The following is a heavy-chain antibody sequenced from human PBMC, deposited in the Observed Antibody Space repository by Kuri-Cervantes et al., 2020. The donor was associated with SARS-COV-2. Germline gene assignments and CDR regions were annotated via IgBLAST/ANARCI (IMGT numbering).Heavy chain of an antibody. CDR1: GGSVGSGSYY. J-gene: IGHJ4*02. CDR3: ARVDGSWYFFY. Sequence: SETLSLTCTVSGGSVGSGSYYWSWIRQPPGKGLEWIGSIYYSGSTYYNPSLKSRVTISVDTSKNQFSLKLSSVTAADTAVYYCARVDGSWYFFYWGQGTLVTVSS. D-gene: IGHD6-13*01. V-gene: IGHV4-39*07. CDR2: IYYSGST.